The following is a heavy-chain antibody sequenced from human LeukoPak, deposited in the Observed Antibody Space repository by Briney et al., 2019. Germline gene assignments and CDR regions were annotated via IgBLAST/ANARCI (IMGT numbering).Heavy chain of an antibody. CDR1: GYTFNNHD. J-gene: IGHJ4*02. D-gene: IGHD3-3*01. CDR2: INTYSANT. CDR3: ARVYYDFWSGYMSTTQLDY. V-gene: IGHV1-18*01. Sequence: ASVKVSCKASGYTFNNHDINWVRQAPGRGLEWMGWINTYSANTNYAQEFQDRVIMTTDTSTSTAYMELRSLRSDDTAVYYCARVYYDFWSGYMSTTQLDYWGQGTLVTVSS.